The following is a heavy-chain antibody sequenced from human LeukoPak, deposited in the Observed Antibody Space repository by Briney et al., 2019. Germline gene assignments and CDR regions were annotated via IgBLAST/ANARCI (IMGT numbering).Heavy chain of an antibody. CDR1: GFIFSTYA. CDR3: AKTTVTPPGGLNWFDP. V-gene: IGHV3-30-3*01. J-gene: IGHJ5*02. D-gene: IGHD4-11*01. Sequence: PGGSLRLSCAASGFIFSTYAMHWVRQAPGKGLEWVAVISYDGSNKYYADSVKGRFTISRDNSKNTLYLQMNSLRAEDTAVYYCAKTTVTPPGGLNWFDPWGQGTLVTVSS. CDR2: ISYDGSNK.